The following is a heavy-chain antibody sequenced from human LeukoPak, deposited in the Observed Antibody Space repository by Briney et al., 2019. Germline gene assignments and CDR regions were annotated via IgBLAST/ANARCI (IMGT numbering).Heavy chain of an antibody. Sequence: PGGSLRLSCAASGFTVSSNYMSWVRQAPGKGLEWVSVIYSGGSTYYADSVKGRFTISRDNSKNTLYLQMNSLRAEDTAVYYCARDRLDSSGFDYWGQGTLVTVSS. V-gene: IGHV3-66*01. CDR2: IYSGGST. CDR3: ARDRLDSSGFDY. D-gene: IGHD3-22*01. CDR1: GFTVSSNY. J-gene: IGHJ4*02.